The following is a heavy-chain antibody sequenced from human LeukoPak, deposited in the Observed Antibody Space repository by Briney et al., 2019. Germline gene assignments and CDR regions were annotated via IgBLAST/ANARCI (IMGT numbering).Heavy chain of an antibody. CDR3: ARENWYYDSSGYSGMDYYYYYMDV. J-gene: IGHJ6*03. Sequence: GGSLRLSCAASGLTFSSYWMSWVRQAPGKGLEWVANIKQDGSEKYYVDSVKGRFTISRDNAKNSLYLQMNSLRAEDTAVYYCARENWYYDSSGYSGMDYYYYYMDVWGKGTTVTVSS. CDR1: GLTFSSYW. V-gene: IGHV3-7*01. CDR2: IKQDGSEK. D-gene: IGHD3-22*01.